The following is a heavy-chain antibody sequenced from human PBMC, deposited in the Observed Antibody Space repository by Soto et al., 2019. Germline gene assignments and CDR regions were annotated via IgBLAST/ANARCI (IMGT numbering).Heavy chain of an antibody. D-gene: IGHD3-16*01. CDR2: IYYIGST. Sequence: SETLSLTCTVSGGSISSGDYYWSWIRHPPGNGLEWIGYIYYIGSTYYNPSLKSRVTISVYTSKNQFSLKLSSVTAADTAVYYFARSCQLGVAHWWNAFDMWGQATLVT. CDR1: GGSISSGDYY. J-gene: IGHJ3*02. CDR3: ARSCQLGVAHWWNAFDM. V-gene: IGHV4-30-4*01.